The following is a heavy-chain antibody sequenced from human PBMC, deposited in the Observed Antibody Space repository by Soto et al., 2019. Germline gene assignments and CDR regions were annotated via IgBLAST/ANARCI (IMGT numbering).Heavy chain of an antibody. J-gene: IGHJ6*02. CDR2: IYYRGST. V-gene: IGHV4-59*08. CDR1: GGSIINYY. D-gene: IGHD3-16*01. Sequence: PSETLSLTCIVSGGSIINYYWRWIRQHQDKGLEWIGYIYYRGSTNYNPSLKSRVTISVDTSKNQFSLRLSSVTAADTAVYYCARALGITFETFYGMDVWGQRTTVTVSS. CDR3: ARALGITFETFYGMDV.